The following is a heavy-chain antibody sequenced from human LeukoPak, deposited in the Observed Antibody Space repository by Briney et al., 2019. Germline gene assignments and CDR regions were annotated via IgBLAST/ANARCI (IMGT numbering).Heavy chain of an antibody. Sequence: SLRLSCAASGFTYDDYAMHCLPPAPGKGLEWVSGISGYSGSIGYANSVKGRFTISRNNAKNSLYLQMNSLRAEDTALYYCAKDISSGGGLRSSPHWGQGTMVTVSS. V-gene: IGHV3-9*01. CDR3: AKDISSGGGLRSSPH. CDR2: ISGYSGSI. D-gene: IGHD4-17*01. J-gene: IGHJ3*01. CDR1: GFTYDDYA.